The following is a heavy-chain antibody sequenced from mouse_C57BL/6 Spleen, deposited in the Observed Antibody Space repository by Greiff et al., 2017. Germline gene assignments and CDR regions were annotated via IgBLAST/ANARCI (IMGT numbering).Heavy chain of an antibody. CDR1: GYTFTSYG. Sequence: VQLQQSGAELARPGASVKLSCKASGYTFTSYGISWVKQRTGQGLEWIGEIYPRSGNTYYNEKFKGKATLTADKSSSTAYMELRSLTSEDSAVYFCARSGGPSNPYAMDYWGQGTSVTVSS. CDR3: ARSGGPSNPYAMDY. V-gene: IGHV1-81*01. J-gene: IGHJ4*01. CDR2: IYPRSGNT. D-gene: IGHD2-10*02.